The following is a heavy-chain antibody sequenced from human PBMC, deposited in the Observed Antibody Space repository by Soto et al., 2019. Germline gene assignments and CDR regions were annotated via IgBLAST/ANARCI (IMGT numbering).Heavy chain of an antibody. CDR2: IYWDDDK. CDR3: AHRRNYDGAWNEGVFDY. J-gene: IGHJ4*02. D-gene: IGHD3-16*01. V-gene: IGHV2-5*02. CDR1: GFSLTSRPVG. Sequence: QITLKESGPTLVKPTQTLTLTCTFSGFSLTSRPVGVGWVRQPPGKALEWLAFIYWDDDKRYSPSLRSTLTVTKDASKNQVVLTLPNTDPVDTATYYCAHRRNYDGAWNEGVFDYWGQGILVTVSS.